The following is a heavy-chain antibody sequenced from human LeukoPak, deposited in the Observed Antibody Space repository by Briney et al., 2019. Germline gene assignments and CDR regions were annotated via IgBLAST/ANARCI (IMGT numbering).Heavy chain of an antibody. CDR2: IYYSGST. J-gene: IGHJ3*02. CDR3: ARDVPTSVGAKRYGAFDI. V-gene: IGHV4-39*07. Sequence: PSETLSLTCTVSGGSISSSSYYWGWIRQPPGKGLEWIGSIYYSGSTYYNPSLKSRVTISVDTSKNQFSLKLSSVTAADTAVYYCARDVPTSVGAKRYGAFDIWGQGTMVTVSS. CDR1: GGSISSSSYY. D-gene: IGHD1-26*01.